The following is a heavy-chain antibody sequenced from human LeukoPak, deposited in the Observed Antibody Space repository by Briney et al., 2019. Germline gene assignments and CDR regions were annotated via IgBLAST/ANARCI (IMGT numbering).Heavy chain of an antibody. Sequence: GGSLRLSCAASGFTFSSYSMTWVRQAPGKGLEWVSSISSSSSYIYYADSVKGRFTISRDNAKNSLYLQMNSLRAEDTAVYYCARSGKEGTYLDYWGQGTLVTVSS. V-gene: IGHV3-21*01. CDR1: GFTFSSYS. D-gene: IGHD4-23*01. J-gene: IGHJ4*02. CDR3: ARSGKEGTYLDY. CDR2: ISSSSSYI.